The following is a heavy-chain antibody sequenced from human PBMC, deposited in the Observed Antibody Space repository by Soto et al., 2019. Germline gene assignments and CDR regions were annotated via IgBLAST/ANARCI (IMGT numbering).Heavy chain of an antibody. CDR2: ISYDGSNK. Sequence: QVPLVESGGGVVQPGRSLRLSCAASGFTFSSYAMHWVRQAPGKGLEWVAVISYDGSNKYYADSVKGRFTISRDNSKNTLYLQMNSLRAEDTAVYYCARDMPMVVAATYYYYGMDVWGQGTTVTVSS. CDR3: ARDMPMVVAATYYYYGMDV. J-gene: IGHJ6*02. V-gene: IGHV3-30-3*01. CDR1: GFTFSSYA. D-gene: IGHD2-15*01.